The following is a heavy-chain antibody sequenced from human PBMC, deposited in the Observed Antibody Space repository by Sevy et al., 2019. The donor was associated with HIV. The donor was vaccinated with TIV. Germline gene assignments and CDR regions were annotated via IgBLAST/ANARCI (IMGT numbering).Heavy chain of an antibody. CDR2: IKSEFDGGAI. D-gene: IGHD5-12*01. J-gene: IGHJ6*02. Sequence: GGSLRLSCTASGFTFSSAWMSWVRQAPGKGLEWVGRIKSEFDGGAIDYAAPGKGRFSISRQDSKTTVYLQKNSLKTDDTAVYYCITDPAYRGYDEEVINYYFYGMDVWGQGTTVTVSS. CDR3: ITDPAYRGYDEEVINYYFYGMDV. V-gene: IGHV3-15*01. CDR1: GFTFSSAW.